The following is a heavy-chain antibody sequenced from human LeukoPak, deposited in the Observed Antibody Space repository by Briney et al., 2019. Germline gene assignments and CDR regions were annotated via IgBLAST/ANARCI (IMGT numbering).Heavy chain of an antibody. J-gene: IGHJ4*02. CDR1: GCSFTSNY. V-gene: IGHV1-46*01. Sequence: ASVNVSCKVSGCSFTSNYIHWVRQAPGQGLEWMGMIYPRDGSTSYAQRFQDRVTVTRDTSTSTVHMELSGLRSEDTAVYYCARDQEGFDYWGQGTLVTVSS. CDR2: IYPRDGST. CDR3: ARDQEGFDY.